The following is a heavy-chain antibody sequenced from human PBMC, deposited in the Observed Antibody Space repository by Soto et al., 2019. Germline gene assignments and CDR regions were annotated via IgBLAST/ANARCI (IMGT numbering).Heavy chain of an antibody. J-gene: IGHJ4*02. Sequence: GGSLRLSCAASGFTFSSYGMHWVRQAPGKGLEWVAVIWYDGSNKYYADSVKGRFTISRDNSKNTLYLQMNSLRAEDTAVYYCARSLSRGYCSSTSCYAVRRWGQGTLVTVSS. CDR2: IWYDGSNK. D-gene: IGHD2-2*01. V-gene: IGHV3-33*01. CDR3: ARSLSRGYCSSTSCYAVRR. CDR1: GFTFSSYG.